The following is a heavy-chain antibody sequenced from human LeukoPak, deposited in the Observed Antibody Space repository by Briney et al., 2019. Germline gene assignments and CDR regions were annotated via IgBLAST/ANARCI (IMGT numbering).Heavy chain of an antibody. V-gene: IGHV3-30*02. J-gene: IGHJ4*02. Sequence: GGSLRLSCAASGFTFSSYGMHWVRQAPGKGLEWVAFIRYDGSNKYYADSVKGRFTISRDNSKNTLYLQMNSLRAEDTAVYYCAKDGLGSSGWYRGRDYWGQGTLVTVSS. CDR2: IRYDGSNK. D-gene: IGHD6-19*01. CDR3: AKDGLGSSGWYRGRDY. CDR1: GFTFSSYG.